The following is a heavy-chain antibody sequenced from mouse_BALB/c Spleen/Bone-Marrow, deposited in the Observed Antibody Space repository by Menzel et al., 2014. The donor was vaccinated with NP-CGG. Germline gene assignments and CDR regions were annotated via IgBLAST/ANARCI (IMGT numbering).Heavy chain of an antibody. D-gene: IGHD5-1*01. CDR3: TRLPH. Sequence: QVQLQQSGAELVKPGASVKLSCKASGYIFTSYYMYWVKQRPGQGLEWIGEINPSNGGTNFNEKFKSRATLTVDKSSSTAYVQLSSLTSEDSAVYYCTRLPHWGQGTSVTVSS. V-gene: IGHV1S81*02. J-gene: IGHJ4*01. CDR1: GYIFTSYY. CDR2: INPSNGGT.